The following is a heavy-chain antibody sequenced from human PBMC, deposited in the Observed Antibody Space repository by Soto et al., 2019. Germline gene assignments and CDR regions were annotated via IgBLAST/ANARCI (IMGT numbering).Heavy chain of an antibody. V-gene: IGHV3-21*01. Sequence: PWGSLRLSCAASGFTFSSYSMNWVRQAPGKGLEWVSSISSSSSYIYYADSVKGRFTISRDNSKNTLYLQMNSLRAQDTAIYYCAKALSGHLDYWGQGTLVTVS. D-gene: IGHD2-15*01. J-gene: IGHJ4*02. CDR3: AKALSGHLDY. CDR1: GFTFSSYS. CDR2: ISSSSSYI.